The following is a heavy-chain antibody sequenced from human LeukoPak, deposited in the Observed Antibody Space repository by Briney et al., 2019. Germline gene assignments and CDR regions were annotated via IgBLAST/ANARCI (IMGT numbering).Heavy chain of an antibody. D-gene: IGHD3-22*01. CDR3: ARIAGWYYYDSSGYRYYYYMDV. V-gene: IGHV4-34*01. Sequence: SETLSLTCAVYGGSFSGYYWSWVRQPPGKGREWIGEINHSGSTNYNPSLKSRVTISVDTSKNQFSLKLSSVTAADTAVYYCARIAGWYYYDSSGYRYYYYMDVWGKGTTVTVSS. CDR1: GGSFSGYY. CDR2: INHSGST. J-gene: IGHJ6*03.